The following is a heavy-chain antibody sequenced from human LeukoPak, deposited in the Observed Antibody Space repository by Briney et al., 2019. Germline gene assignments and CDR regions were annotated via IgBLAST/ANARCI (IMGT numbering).Heavy chain of an antibody. CDR1: GGSFSSHA. V-gene: IGHV1-69*05. CDR2: TIPLFGTT. D-gene: IGHD1-1*01. Sequence: SVKVSCKASGGSFSSHAVGWVRQAPGQGLEWLGGTIPLFGTTRYAQKFQGRVTITTDESTRTAYMDLSSLTSEDTAVYYCARGSWDDVGYYYYYMDVWGEGSTVTVSS. CDR3: ARGSWDDVGYYYYYMDV. J-gene: IGHJ6*03.